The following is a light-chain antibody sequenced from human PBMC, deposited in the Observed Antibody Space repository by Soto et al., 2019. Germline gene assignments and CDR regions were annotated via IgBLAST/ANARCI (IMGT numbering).Light chain of an antibody. CDR3: TSWTCTSTYV. J-gene: IGLJ1*01. Sequence: QSVLTQDASVSGSPGQSITISCTGTSSDVGGYNYVSWYQQHPGKAPKLMIYDVFTRPSGISNRFSGSKSGNTASLTISALQAEDEADYYCTSWTCTSTYVFGSGTKVTV. V-gene: IGLV2-14*01. CDR1: SSDVGGYNY. CDR2: DVF.